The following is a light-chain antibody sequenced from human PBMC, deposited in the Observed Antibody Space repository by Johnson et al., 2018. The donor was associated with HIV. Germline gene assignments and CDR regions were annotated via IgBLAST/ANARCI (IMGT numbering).Light chain of an antibody. Sequence: QSVLTQPPSVSAAPRQKVTISCSGSSSNIGKNYVSWYRHLPGTAPKLLIYDNDKRPSGIPDRFSASKSGSSATLGITGLQTGDEADYYCGTWDSSLRVGFFGTGTKVTVL. CDR3: GTWDSSLRVGF. V-gene: IGLV1-51*01. J-gene: IGLJ1*01. CDR1: SSNIGKNY. CDR2: DND.